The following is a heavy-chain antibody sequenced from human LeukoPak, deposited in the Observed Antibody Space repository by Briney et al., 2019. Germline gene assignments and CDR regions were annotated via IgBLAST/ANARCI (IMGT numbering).Heavy chain of an antibody. CDR1: GGTFSSYA. Sequence: ASVKVSCKASGGTFSSYAISWVRQAPRQGLEWMGRIIPIFGTANYAQKFQGRVTITTDESTSTAYMELSSLRSEDTAVYYCARGRADVTTREFDYWGQGTLVTVSS. CDR2: IIPIFGTA. CDR3: ARGRADVTTREFDY. V-gene: IGHV1-69*05. J-gene: IGHJ4*02. D-gene: IGHD4-11*01.